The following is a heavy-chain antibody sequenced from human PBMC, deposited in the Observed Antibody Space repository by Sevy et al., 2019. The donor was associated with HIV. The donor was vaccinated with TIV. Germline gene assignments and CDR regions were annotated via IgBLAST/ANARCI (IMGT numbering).Heavy chain of an antibody. CDR1: GFSFSSYG. V-gene: IGHV3-30*02. J-gene: IGHJ4*02. Sequence: GSLRLSCAASGFSFSSYGMHWVRQAPGKGLEWMSYIQYDGSNKDYADSVKGRFTISRDNSKNTLYLQMNSLRVEDTAVFYCVKEGGGEGGDHWGQGTLVTV. CDR3: VKEGGGEGGDH. CDR2: IQYDGSNK. D-gene: IGHD3-16*01.